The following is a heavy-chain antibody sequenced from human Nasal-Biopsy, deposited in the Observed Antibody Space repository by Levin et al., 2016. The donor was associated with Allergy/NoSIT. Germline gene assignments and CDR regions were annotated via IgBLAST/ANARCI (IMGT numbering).Heavy chain of an antibody. D-gene: IGHD6-25*01. CDR2: TYYGSKWFN. J-gene: IGHJ4*02. CDR1: GYRISSDTVA. V-gene: IGHV6-1*01. Sequence: SETLSLTCAISGYRISSDTVAWHWIRQSPSRGLEWLGRTYYGSKWFNEYADSMKSRISIYAESSRNQFSLQLHSVTPEDSADYFCTRDLTGAADGFDFWGQGTPVTVSS. CDR3: TRDLTGAADGFDF.